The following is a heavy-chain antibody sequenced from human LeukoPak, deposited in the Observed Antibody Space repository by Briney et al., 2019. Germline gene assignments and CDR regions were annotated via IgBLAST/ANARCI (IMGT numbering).Heavy chain of an antibody. J-gene: IGHJ5*02. CDR2: IYPGDSDT. V-gene: IGHV5-51*01. CDR3: AREYCGGDCYSNWFDP. D-gene: IGHD2-21*02. Sequence: NPGESLKISCKGSGYSFTSYWIGWVRQMLGKGLEWMGIIYPGDSDTRYSPSFQGQVTISADKSISTAYLQWSSLKASDTAMYYCAREYCGGDCYSNWFDPWGQGTLVTVSS. CDR1: GYSFTSYW.